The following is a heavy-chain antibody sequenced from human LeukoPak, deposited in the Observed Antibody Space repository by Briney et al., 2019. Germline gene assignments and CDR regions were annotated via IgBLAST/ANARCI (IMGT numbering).Heavy chain of an antibody. CDR2: INHSGST. CDR3: ARGPTHDYGDYDGDY. Sequence: SETLSLTCAVYGGSFSGYYWSWIRQPPGKGLGWIGEINHSGSTNYNPSLKSRVTMSVDTSKNQFSLKLSSVTAADTAVYYCARGPTHDYGDYDGDYWGQGTLVTVSS. CDR1: GGSFSGYY. D-gene: IGHD4-17*01. J-gene: IGHJ4*02. V-gene: IGHV4-34*01.